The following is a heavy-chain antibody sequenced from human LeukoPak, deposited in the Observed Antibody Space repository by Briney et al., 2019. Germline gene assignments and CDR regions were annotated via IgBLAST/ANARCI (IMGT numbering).Heavy chain of an antibody. V-gene: IGHV1-69*13. J-gene: IGHJ4*02. CDR3: ARGPNSYGLFDY. D-gene: IGHD5-18*01. Sequence: ASVKVSCKASGGTFSSYAISWVRQAPGQGLEWMGGIIPIFGTANYAQKFQGRVTITADESTSTAYMELSSLRSEDTAVYYCARGPNSYGLFDYWGQGTLVTVSP. CDR2: IIPIFGTA. CDR1: GGTFSSYA.